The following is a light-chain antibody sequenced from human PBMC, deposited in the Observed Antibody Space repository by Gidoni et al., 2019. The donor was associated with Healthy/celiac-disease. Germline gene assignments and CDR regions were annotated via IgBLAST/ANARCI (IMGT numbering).Light chain of an antibody. CDR3: QQYGSSPWT. V-gene: IGKV3-20*01. CDR2: GAS. Sequence: EIVLTQSPGTLSLSPGERATLSCRASQSVSGSYLAWYQQKPGQAPRLLIDGASSRATGIPDRFIGSGSGTDFTLTISRLEPEDCAVYYCQQYGSSPWTFGQGTKVEIK. J-gene: IGKJ1*01. CDR1: QSVSGSY.